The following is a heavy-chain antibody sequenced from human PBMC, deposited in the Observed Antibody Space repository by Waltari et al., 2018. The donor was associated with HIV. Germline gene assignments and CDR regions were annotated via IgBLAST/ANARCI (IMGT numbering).Heavy chain of an antibody. CDR3: ARATGDSPFDY. Sequence: QVQLQESGPGLVKPSQTLSLTCTVSVGSISSGSYYWSWIRQPAGKGLEWIGRIYTSRSTNYNPSLKSRVTISVDTSKNQLSLKLSSVTAADTAVYYCARATGDSPFDYWGQGTLVTVSS. J-gene: IGHJ4*02. CDR2: IYTSRST. D-gene: IGHD4-17*01. CDR1: VGSISSGSYY. V-gene: IGHV4-61*02.